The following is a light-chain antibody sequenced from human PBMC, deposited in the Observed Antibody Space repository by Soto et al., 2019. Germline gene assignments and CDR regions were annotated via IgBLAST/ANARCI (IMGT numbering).Light chain of an antibody. J-gene: IGLJ1*01. CDR1: SSDVGGYGY. Sequence: QSVLTQPASVSGSPGQSITTSCSGTSSDVGGYGYVSWYQQHPGKAPKLIIYEVINRPSGVSNRFSGSKSGNTASLTISGLQAEDEADYFCSSYTSDSTYVSGTGTKVTVL. V-gene: IGLV2-14*01. CDR2: EVI. CDR3: SSYTSDSTYV.